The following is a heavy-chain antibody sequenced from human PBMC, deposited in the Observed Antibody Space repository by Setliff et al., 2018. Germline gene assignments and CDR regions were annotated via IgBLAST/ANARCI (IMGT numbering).Heavy chain of an antibody. CDR2: ISGRGDST. CDR1: GFTFSSYW. V-gene: IGHV3-23*01. Sequence: GGSLRLSCAASGFTFSSYWMSWVRQAPGKGLERVSAISGRGDSTFYEDAVKGRFTISRDNSKNTLYLEMNNLRTEDTAVYYCATEGGTSGLAGYFDFWGQGTLVTVSS. J-gene: IGHJ4*02. CDR3: ATEGGTSGLAGYFDF. D-gene: IGHD2-8*01.